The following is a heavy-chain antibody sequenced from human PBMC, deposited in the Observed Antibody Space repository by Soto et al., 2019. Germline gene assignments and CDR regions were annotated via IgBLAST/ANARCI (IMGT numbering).Heavy chain of an antibody. CDR2: ISSNGGST. J-gene: IGHJ6*02. Sequence: PGGSLRLSRSASGFTFSSYAMHWVRQAPGKGLEYVSAISSNGGSTYYADSVKGRFTISRDNSKNTLYLQMSSLRAEDTAVYYCVKGPRGIVVVTQGGMDVWGQGTTVTVSS. D-gene: IGHD3-22*01. CDR1: GFTFSSYA. CDR3: VKGPRGIVVVTQGGMDV. V-gene: IGHV3-64D*08.